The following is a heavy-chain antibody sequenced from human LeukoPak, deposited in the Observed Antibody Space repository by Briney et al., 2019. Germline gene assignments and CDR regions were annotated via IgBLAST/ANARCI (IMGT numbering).Heavy chain of an antibody. V-gene: IGHV3-23*01. J-gene: IGHJ4*02. Sequence: GGSLRLSCAASGFTFSSYAMSWVRQAPGKGLEWVSAISGSGGSTYYADSVKGRFTISRDNSRDTLYLQMNSLRAEDTGVYYCAKGYYDYVWGSYYFDYWGQGTLVTVSS. CDR3: AKGYYDYVWGSYYFDY. CDR2: ISGSGGST. D-gene: IGHD3-16*01. CDR1: GFTFSSYA.